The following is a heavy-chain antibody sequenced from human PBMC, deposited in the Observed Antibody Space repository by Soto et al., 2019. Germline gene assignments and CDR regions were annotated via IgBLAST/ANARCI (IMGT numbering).Heavy chain of an antibody. CDR1: GGSISSYY. CDR2: IYYSGST. Sequence: PSETLSLTCTVSGGSISSYYWSWIRQPPGKGLEWIGYIYYSGSTNYNPSLKSRVTISVDTSKNQFSLKLSSVTAADTAVYYCARDSHPSSIFGWAGWFDPWGQAPLVTVSS. J-gene: IGHJ5*02. D-gene: IGHD3-3*01. V-gene: IGHV4-4*08. CDR3: ARDSHPSSIFGWAGWFDP.